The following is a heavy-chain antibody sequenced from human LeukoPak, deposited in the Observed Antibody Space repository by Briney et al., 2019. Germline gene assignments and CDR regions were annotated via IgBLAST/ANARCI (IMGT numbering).Heavy chain of an antibody. D-gene: IGHD5/OR15-5a*01. Sequence: PGGSLRLSCAASGFTVSSNYMSWVRQAPGKGLEWVSVIYSGGSTYYADSVKGRFTISRYNSKNTLYLQMNSLRAEDTAVYYCARDSLSEGFDPWGQGTLVTVSS. V-gene: IGHV3-53*04. CDR2: IYSGGST. CDR3: ARDSLSEGFDP. CDR1: GFTVSSNY. J-gene: IGHJ5*02.